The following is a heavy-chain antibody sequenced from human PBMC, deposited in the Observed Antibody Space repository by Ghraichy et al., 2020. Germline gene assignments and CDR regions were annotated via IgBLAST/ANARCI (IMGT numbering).Heavy chain of an antibody. V-gene: IGHV4-4*07. J-gene: IGHJ6*02. D-gene: IGHD6-6*01. CDR2: IYTSGST. Sequence: SETLSLTCTVSGGSISSYYWSWIRQPAGKGLEWIGRIYTSGSTNYNPSLKSRVTMSVDTSKNQFSLKLSSVTAADTAVYYGARDRRVYSSSSIYYYYYYGMDVWGQGTTVTVSS. CDR1: GGSISSYY. CDR3: ARDRRVYSSSSIYYYYYYGMDV.